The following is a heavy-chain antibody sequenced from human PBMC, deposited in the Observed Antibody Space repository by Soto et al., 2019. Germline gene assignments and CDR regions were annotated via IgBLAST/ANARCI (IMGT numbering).Heavy chain of an antibody. D-gene: IGHD4-17*01. CDR2: IYWDDAK. J-gene: IGHJ4*02. CDR3: APYNYGGLVY. CDR1: GFSLSTSGVG. Sequence: QITLKESGPTLVTPTQTLTLTCTFSGFSLSTSGVGVGWIRQPPGKALEWLALIYWDDAKRYSTSLKSRLTITKDTSKIQVVLTMTTMHPVDTAMYYCAPYNYGGLVYWGPGALVTVSS. V-gene: IGHV2-5*02.